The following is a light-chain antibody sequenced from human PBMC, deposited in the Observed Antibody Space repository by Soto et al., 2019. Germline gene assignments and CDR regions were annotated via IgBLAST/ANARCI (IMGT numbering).Light chain of an antibody. CDR1: QSVSSN. Sequence: EIVMTQSPATLSVSPWERATLSCRASQSVSSNLAWYQQKPGQAPRLLLYGASTRATGSPARFSGSGSGTAFTLTISSLQSEDFAVYYCQQYNNWPSWTFGQGTKVDIK. CDR2: GAS. V-gene: IGKV3-15*01. J-gene: IGKJ1*01. CDR3: QQYNNWPSWT.